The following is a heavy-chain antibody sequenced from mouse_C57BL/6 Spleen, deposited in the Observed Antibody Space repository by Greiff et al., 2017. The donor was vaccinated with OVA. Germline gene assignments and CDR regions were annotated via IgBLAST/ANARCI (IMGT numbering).Heavy chain of an antibody. D-gene: IGHD3-1*01. CDR3: ARSGSIPPYYYAMDY. V-gene: IGHV1-50*01. CDR1: GYTFTSYW. CDR2: IDPSDSYT. Sequence: QVQLQQPGAELVKPGASVKLSCKASGYTFTSYWMQWVKQRPGQGLEWIGEIDPSDSYTNYNQKFQGKATLTVDPSSSTAYMQLSSLTSEDSAVDYGARSGSIPPYYYAMDYWGQGTSVTVSS. J-gene: IGHJ4*01.